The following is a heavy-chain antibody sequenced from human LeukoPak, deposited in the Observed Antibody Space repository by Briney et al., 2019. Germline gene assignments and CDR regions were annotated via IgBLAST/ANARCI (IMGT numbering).Heavy chain of an antibody. CDR2: IYHSGST. CDR3: ASGGERLFDY. Sequence: PSQTLSLTCAVSGGSISSGGYSWSWIRQPPGKGLEWIGYIYHSGSTYYNPSLKSRVTISVDRSKNQFSLKLSSVTAADTAVYYCASGGERLFDYWGQGTLVTVSS. D-gene: IGHD3-16*01. J-gene: IGHJ4*02. CDR1: GGSISSGGYS. V-gene: IGHV4-30-2*01.